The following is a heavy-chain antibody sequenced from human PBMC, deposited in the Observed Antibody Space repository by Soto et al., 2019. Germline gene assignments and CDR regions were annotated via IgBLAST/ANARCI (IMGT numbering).Heavy chain of an antibody. CDR2: IDGIGATK. V-gene: IGHV3-48*03. D-gene: IGHD3-10*01. CDR3: ARGFGRVNY. CDR1: GFTFNDFE. Sequence: EVQLLESGGGLVQPGGSLRLSCGVSGFTFNDFEMNWVRQAPGKGREWLAYIDGIGATKKYADSVRGGFTISRDNPNNSLFLQMSSLSAADTTISCCARGFGRVNYWGQGTLVYVSP. J-gene: IGHJ4*02.